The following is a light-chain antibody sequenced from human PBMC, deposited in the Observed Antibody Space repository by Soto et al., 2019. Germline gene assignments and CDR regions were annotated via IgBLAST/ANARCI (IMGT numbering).Light chain of an antibody. V-gene: IGLV2-8*01. CDR3: SSYAGSNNYV. CDR1: SSDIGGYNY. J-gene: IGLJ1*01. Sequence: QTVVTQPPSASGSPGQSVTISCTGTSSDIGGYNYVSWYQQHPGNGPKLMIYEVNKRPSGVPDRFSGSKSDNTASLTVAGLQAEDEADYYCSSYAGSNNYVFGTGTKLTVL. CDR2: EVN.